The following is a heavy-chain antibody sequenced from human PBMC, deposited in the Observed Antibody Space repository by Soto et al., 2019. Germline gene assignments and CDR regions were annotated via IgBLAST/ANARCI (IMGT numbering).Heavy chain of an antibody. J-gene: IGHJ6*03. CDR2: ISSSSSTI. V-gene: IGHV3-48*01. CDR1: GFNFSSYS. CDR3: ARAGGDGYYYYYYYMDV. Sequence: GGSLRLSSAASGFNFSSYSMNWVRQAPGKGLEWVSYISSSSSTIYYADSVKGRFTISRDNAKNSLYLQMNSLRAEDTAVYYCARAGGDGYYYYYYYMDVWGKGTTVTVSS. D-gene: IGHD3-16*01.